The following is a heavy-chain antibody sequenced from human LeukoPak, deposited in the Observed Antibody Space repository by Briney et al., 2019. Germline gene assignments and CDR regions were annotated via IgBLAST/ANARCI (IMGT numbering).Heavy chain of an antibody. V-gene: IGHV1-8*03. CDR1: GHTFTSYD. D-gene: IGHD3-10*01. CDR3: ARDYGSGHWVY. CDR2: MNPNSGNT. Sequence: ASVKVSCKAFGHTFTSYDINWVRQDTGQGLEWMGWMNPNSGNTAYAQKFQGRVTITADESTSTAYMELSSLRSEDTAVYYCARDYGSGHWVYWGQGTLVTVSS. J-gene: IGHJ4*02.